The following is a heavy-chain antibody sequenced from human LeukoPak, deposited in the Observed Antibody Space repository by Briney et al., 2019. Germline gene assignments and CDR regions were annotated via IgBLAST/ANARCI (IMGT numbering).Heavy chain of an antibody. CDR1: GFTFSSYG. J-gene: IGHJ4*02. CDR2: IWYDGSNK. CDR3: AREQWLVRAFDY. D-gene: IGHD6-19*01. V-gene: IGHV3-33*01. Sequence: GGSLRLSCAASGFTFSSYGMHWVRQAPGKGLEWVAVIWYDGSNKYYADSVKGRFTISRDNSKNTLYLQMNSLRAEDTAVYYCAREQWLVRAFDYWGQGTLVTVSS.